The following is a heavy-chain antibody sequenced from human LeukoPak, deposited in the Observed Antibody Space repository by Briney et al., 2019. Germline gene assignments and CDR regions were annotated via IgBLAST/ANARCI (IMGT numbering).Heavy chain of an antibody. J-gene: IGHJ6*02. V-gene: IGHV1-24*01. CDR2: FDPEDGET. D-gene: IGHD2-2*01. Sequence: GASVKVSCKVSGYTLTELSMQWVRQAPGKGLEWMGGFDPEDGETIYAQKFQGRVTMTEDTSTDTAYMELSSLRSEDTAVYYCATQGVPAANCYYGMDVWGQGTTVTVSS. CDR3: ATQGVPAANCYYGMDV. CDR1: GYTLTELS.